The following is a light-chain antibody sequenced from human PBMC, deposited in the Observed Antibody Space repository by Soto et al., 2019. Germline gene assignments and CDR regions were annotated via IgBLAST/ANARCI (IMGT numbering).Light chain of an antibody. CDR1: QGFSSY. Sequence: AFGLTRSPSSLSASTGPRVTITGRAGQGFSSYLAWYQQKPGKAPKLLIYAASTLQSGVPSRFSGSGSGTDFTLTISCLQSEDFATYYCQQYYSYPQLTYGGGTKVEIK. J-gene: IGKJ4*01. CDR2: AAS. CDR3: QQYYSYPQLT. V-gene: IGKV1-8*01.